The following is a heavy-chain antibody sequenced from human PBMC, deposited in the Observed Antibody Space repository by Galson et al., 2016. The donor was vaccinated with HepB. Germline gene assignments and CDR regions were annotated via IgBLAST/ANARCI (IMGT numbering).Heavy chain of an antibody. D-gene: IGHD6-6*01. CDR2: IDWDDGK. Sequence: PALVKPTQTLTLTCTFSGFSLNTTGMCVAWIRQPPGKALEWLALIDWDDGKYYNTSLQTRLTISKDTSKNQVVLTMTNMDPVDTATYYCARTDFFSSSDYNWFDPWGQGTLVTVSS. CDR3: ARTDFFSSSDYNWFDP. CDR1: GFSLNTTGMC. J-gene: IGHJ5*02. V-gene: IGHV2-70*01.